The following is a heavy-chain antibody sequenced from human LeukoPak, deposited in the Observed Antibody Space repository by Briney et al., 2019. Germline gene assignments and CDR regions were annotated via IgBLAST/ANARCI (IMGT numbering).Heavy chain of an antibody. Sequence: GGPLRLSCAASGFTFSSYWMHWVRQAPGKGLVWVSRINSDGSSTSYADSVKGRFTISRDNAKNTLYLQMNSLRAEDTAVYYCARSPSGYSGWGYFDYWGQGTLVTVSS. CDR1: GFTFSSYW. D-gene: IGHD3-3*01. J-gene: IGHJ4*02. CDR3: ARSPSGYSGWGYFDY. CDR2: INSDGSST. V-gene: IGHV3-74*01.